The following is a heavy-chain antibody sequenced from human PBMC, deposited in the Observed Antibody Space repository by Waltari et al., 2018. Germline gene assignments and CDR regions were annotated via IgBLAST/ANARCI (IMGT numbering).Heavy chain of an antibody. CDR2: IIPIFGTA. CDR3: ARGPTLREEKTYYYGMDV. D-gene: IGHD1-26*01. J-gene: IGHJ6*02. CDR1: GGTFSSYA. V-gene: IGHV1-69*01. Sequence: QVQLVQSGAEVKKPGSSVNVSCKASGGTFSSYAISWVRPAPGQGLEWMGGIIPIFGTANYAQKFQGRVTITADESTSTAYMELSSLRSEDTAVYYCARGPTLREEKTYYYGMDVWGQGTTVTVSS.